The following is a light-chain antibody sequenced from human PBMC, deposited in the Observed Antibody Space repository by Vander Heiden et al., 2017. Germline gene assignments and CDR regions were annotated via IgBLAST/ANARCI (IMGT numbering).Light chain of an antibody. CDR3: QQYGSSPFMYT. Sequence: ELVLTQPPGTLSLSAGESPTLSGRASQSVSSDYVAWYQQKPGQAPRVLIYGASSRATGIPDRFSGSGSGTDFTLTIRRLETEDFGVYFCQQYGSSPFMYTFGQGTKLEIK. CDR2: GAS. V-gene: IGKV3-20*01. J-gene: IGKJ2*01. CDR1: QSVSSDY.